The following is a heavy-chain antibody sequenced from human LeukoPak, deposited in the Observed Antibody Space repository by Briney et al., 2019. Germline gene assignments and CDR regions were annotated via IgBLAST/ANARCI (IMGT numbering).Heavy chain of an antibody. CDR1: GYIFTTYG. CDR3: ARDINFDTSGYYYLDAFDI. Sequence: ASVKVSCKASGYIFTTYGISWVRQAPGQGPEWMGWISAYNGNTNYAQKLQGRVTMTTDTSTSTAYMELRSLRSDDTAVYYCARDINFDTSGYYYLDAFDIWGQGTMVTVSS. CDR2: ISAYNGNT. J-gene: IGHJ3*02. V-gene: IGHV1-18*01. D-gene: IGHD3-22*01.